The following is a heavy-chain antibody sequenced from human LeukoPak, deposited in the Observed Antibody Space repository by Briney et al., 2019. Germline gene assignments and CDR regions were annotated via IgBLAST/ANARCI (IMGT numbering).Heavy chain of an antibody. J-gene: IGHJ5*02. CDR2: ISYDGSNK. CDR3: AKDHLLNCGGDCYANWFDP. Sequence: GGSLRLSCAASGFTFSSYGMHWVRQAPGKGLEWVAVISYDGSNKYYADSVKGRFTISRDNSKNTLYLQMNSLRAEDTAVYYCAKDHLLNCGGDCYANWFDPWGQGTLVTVSS. D-gene: IGHD2-21*02. CDR1: GFTFSSYG. V-gene: IGHV3-30*18.